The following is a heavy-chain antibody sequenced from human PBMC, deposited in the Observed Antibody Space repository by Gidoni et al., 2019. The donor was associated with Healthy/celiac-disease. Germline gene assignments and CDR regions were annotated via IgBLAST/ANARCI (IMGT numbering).Heavy chain of an antibody. V-gene: IGHV4-39*01. CDR2: IYYSGST. CDR3: ARHWHYYGMDV. Sequence: QLQLQESGPGLVKPSETLSLTCTVSGGSISSSSYYWGWIRQPPGKGLEWIGSIYYSGSTYYNPSLKSRVTISVDTSKNQFSLKLSSVTAADTAVYYCARHWHYYGMDVWGQGTTVTVSS. J-gene: IGHJ6*02. CDR1: GGSISSSSYY.